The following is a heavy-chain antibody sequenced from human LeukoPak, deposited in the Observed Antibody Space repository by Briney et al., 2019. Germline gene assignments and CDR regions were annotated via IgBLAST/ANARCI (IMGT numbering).Heavy chain of an antibody. CDR1: GFTFSSYS. D-gene: IGHD4-11*01. CDR2: ISSSSSYI. J-gene: IGHJ4*02. Sequence: GGSLRLSCAASGFTFSSYSMNWVRQAPGEGLEWVSSISSSSSYIYYADSVKGRFTISRDNAKNSLYLQMNSLRAEDTAVYYCARGGAYSNYFDYWGQGTLVTVSS. V-gene: IGHV3-21*01. CDR3: ARGGAYSNYFDY.